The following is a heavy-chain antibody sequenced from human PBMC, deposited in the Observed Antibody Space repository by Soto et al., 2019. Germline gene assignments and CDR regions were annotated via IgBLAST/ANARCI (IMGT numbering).Heavy chain of an antibody. CDR2: INHSGST. V-gene: IGHV4-34*01. D-gene: IGHD6-19*01. CDR1: DWSFGVHY. J-gene: IGHJ4*02. CDR3: ARFRQQWLADY. Sequence: SVTLHLTCPVDDWSFGVHYLSWLRQPPGKGLEWIGEINHSGSTNYNPSLKSRVTISVDTSKNQFSLKLSSVTAADTAVYYCARFRQQWLADYCGQGTLVTVSS.